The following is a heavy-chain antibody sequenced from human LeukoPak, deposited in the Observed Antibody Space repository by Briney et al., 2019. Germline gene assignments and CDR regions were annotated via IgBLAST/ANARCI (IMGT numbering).Heavy chain of an antibody. V-gene: IGHV3-7*05. CDR2: IKKDGSQK. Sequence: GGSLRLSCSASGFTLSDYWMSWVRQVPGKGLEGVANIKKDGSQKYYVDSVKGRFTISRDNAKNSLYLQMNSLGAEDTAVYYCARRGTSSSWAHFDYWGQGTLVTVSS. CDR1: GFTLSDYW. D-gene: IGHD6-13*01. J-gene: IGHJ4*02. CDR3: ARRGTSSSWAHFDY.